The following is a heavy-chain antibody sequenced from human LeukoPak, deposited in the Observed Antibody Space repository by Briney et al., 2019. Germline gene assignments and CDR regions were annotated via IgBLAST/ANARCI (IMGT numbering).Heavy chain of an antibody. CDR1: RFTISKYW. Sequence: GGSLRLSCVGSRFTISKYWMHWVRQASGTGLVWVSRIHPDGSITTYADSVRGRFTISRDNAENTLYLQMNSLRAEDTGVYYCAPQQAYSPYNWFDPWGQGPLVTVSS. J-gene: IGHJ5*02. D-gene: IGHD5-12*01. CDR2: IHPDGSIT. CDR3: APQQAYSPYNWFDP. V-gene: IGHV3-74*03.